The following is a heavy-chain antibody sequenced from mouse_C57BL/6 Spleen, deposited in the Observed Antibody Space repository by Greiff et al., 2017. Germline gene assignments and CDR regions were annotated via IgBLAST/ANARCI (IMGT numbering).Heavy chain of an antibody. CDR3: ARGGEGWLLHDYYAMDY. Sequence: QVQLQQPGAELVKPGASVKLSCKASGYTFTSYWMHWVKQRPGRGLEWIGRIDPNSGGTKYNEKFKSKATLTVDKPSSTAYMQLSGRTSEDYAFYYCARGGEGWLLHDYYAMDYWGQGTSGTVSS. CDR1: GYTFTSYW. D-gene: IGHD2-3*01. V-gene: IGHV1-72*01. J-gene: IGHJ4*01. CDR2: IDPNSGGT.